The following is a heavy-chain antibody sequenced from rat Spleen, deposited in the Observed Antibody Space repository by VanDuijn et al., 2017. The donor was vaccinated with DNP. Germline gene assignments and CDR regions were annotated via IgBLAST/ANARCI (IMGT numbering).Heavy chain of an antibody. D-gene: IGHD1-4*01. CDR3: VSRPPPTRGPFDY. V-gene: IGHV5-19*01. CDR2: FSPSGGST. J-gene: IGHJ2*01. CDR1: GFTFSNYG. Sequence: EVQLVESGGGLVQPGRSLKLSCAASGFTFSNYGMHWIRQAPTKGLEWVASFSPSGGSTYYRDSVKGRFTISRDNAKSTLYLQMDSLRSEDTATYYCVSRPPPTRGPFDYWSQGVTVTVSS.